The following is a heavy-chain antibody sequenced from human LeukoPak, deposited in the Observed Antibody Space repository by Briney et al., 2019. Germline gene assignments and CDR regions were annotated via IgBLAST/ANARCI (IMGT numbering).Heavy chain of an antibody. D-gene: IGHD6-13*01. Sequence: GASVKVSCKASGYTFTSYYIHWVRQAPGQGLEWMGIINPSVGSTSYAQKFQGRVTMTRDMSTSTVYMELSRLRSDDTAVYYCARKSSSWSKFYYWGQGTLVTVSS. J-gene: IGHJ4*02. V-gene: IGHV1-46*01. CDR2: INPSVGST. CDR1: GYTFTSYY. CDR3: ARKSSSWSKFYY.